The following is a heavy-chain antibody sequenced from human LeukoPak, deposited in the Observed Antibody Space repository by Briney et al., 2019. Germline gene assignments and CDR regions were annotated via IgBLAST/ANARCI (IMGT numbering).Heavy chain of an antibody. Sequence: GGIIPIFGTANYAQKFQCRVTITADESTSTAYMELSSLRSEDTAVYYCARDRLPPENWFDPWGQGTLVTVSS. V-gene: IGHV1-69*01. CDR3: ARDRLPPENWFDP. CDR2: IIPIFGTA. J-gene: IGHJ5*02. D-gene: IGHD1-14*01.